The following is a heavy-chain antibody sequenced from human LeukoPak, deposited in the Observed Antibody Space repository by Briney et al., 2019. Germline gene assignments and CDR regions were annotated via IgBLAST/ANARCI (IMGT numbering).Heavy chain of an antibody. D-gene: IGHD2-2*01. Sequence: SETLSLTCTVSGGSISSYSWSWIRQPPGKGLEWIGYIYHSGSTYYNPSLKSRVTISVDRSKNQFSLKLSSVTAADTAVYYCARGVCTSCYRSYNWFDPWGQGTLVTVSS. J-gene: IGHJ5*02. V-gene: IGHV4-30-2*01. CDR2: IYHSGST. CDR3: ARGVCTSCYRSYNWFDP. CDR1: GGSISSYS.